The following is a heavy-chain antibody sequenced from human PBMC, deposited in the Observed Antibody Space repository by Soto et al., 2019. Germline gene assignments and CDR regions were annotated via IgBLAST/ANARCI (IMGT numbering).Heavy chain of an antibody. CDR2: ISSGGTYT. CDR1: GFTVCNYA. V-gene: IGHV3-23*01. Sequence: GCPELSSAASGFTVCNYAMTGVRQATGKGLEWVSAISSGGTYTDYADSVKGRFTLSRDNSKNVVYLQMNSLRAEDTAVYHCAKESSGYNYGFYNYFDYWGQGTLVTVSS. D-gene: IGHD5-18*01. J-gene: IGHJ4*02. CDR3: AKESSGYNYGFYNYFDY.